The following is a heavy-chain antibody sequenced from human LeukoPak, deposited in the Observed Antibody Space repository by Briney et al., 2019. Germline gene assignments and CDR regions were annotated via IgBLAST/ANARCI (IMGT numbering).Heavy chain of an antibody. D-gene: IGHD5-18*01. V-gene: IGHV3-30*04. Sequence: GGSLRLSCEASRFTFSDYAMHWVRQAPGMGLEWVAVISYDGSKKYYADFVKGRFTISRDNSKNTLYLQMNSLRTEDTAVYYCARDKTAMTRKGYFDYWGQGTLVTVSS. CDR1: RFTFSDYA. J-gene: IGHJ4*02. CDR2: ISYDGSKK. CDR3: ARDKTAMTRKGYFDY.